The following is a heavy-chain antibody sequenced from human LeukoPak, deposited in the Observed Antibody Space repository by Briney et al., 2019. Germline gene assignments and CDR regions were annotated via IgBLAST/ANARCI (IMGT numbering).Heavy chain of an antibody. D-gene: IGHD3/OR15-3a*01. J-gene: IGHJ4*02. Sequence: SETLSLACVVYGGSFSGYYWSWIRQPPGKGLEWIGEINHSGTTNYNPSLKSRVTISVDTSKNQFSLKLTSVTAADTAVYYCARGGLANYFDYWGQGTLVPVSS. CDR3: ARGGLANYFDY. CDR1: GGSFSGYY. V-gene: IGHV4-34*01. CDR2: INHSGTT.